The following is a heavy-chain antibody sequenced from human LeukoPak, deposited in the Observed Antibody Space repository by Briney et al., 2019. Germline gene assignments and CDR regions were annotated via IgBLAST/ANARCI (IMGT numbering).Heavy chain of an antibody. Sequence: GGSLRLSCAASGFTFSSYAMHWVRQAPGKGLEWVAVISYDGSNKYYADSVKGRFTISRDHSKNTLYLQMNSLRAEDTAVYYCARDSSGWGSFVYWGQGTLVTVSS. CDR1: GFTFSSYA. D-gene: IGHD6-19*01. CDR3: ARDSSGWGSFVY. CDR2: ISYDGSNK. V-gene: IGHV3-30-3*01. J-gene: IGHJ4*02.